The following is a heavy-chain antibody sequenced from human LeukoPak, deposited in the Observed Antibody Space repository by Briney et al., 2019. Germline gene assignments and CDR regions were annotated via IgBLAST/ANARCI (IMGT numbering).Heavy chain of an antibody. J-gene: IGHJ4*02. D-gene: IGHD6-19*01. CDR3: ARVIYSGWEGELAD. CDR1: GFTFSSYW. CDR2: INSDGSTT. V-gene: IGHV3-74*01. Sequence: GGSLRLSCAASGFTFSSYWMHWVRQAPGEGLVWVSRINSDGSTTSYADSVMGRFTISRDNAKNTLYLQMNSLRAEDTAVYYCARVIYSGWEGELADWGQGTLVTVSS.